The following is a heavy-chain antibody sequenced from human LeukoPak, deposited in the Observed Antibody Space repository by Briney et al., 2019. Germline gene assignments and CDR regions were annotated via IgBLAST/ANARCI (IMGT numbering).Heavy chain of an antibody. V-gene: IGHV4-59*12. CDR3: ARDYDVLTAYPPTQLFAP. D-gene: IGHD3-9*01. J-gene: IGHJ5*02. CDR1: GGSITRFY. Sequence: SETLSLTCTVSGGSITRFYWSWIRQPPGKGLEWIGYIYDIGTTNYNPSLKTRVTMSVDTSNNQFSLKLNSVTAADTAVYYCARDYDVLTAYPPTQLFAPWGQGTLVTVSS. CDR2: IYDIGTT.